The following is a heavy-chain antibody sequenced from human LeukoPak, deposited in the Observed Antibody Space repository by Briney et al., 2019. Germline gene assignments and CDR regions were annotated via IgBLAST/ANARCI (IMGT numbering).Heavy chain of an antibody. Sequence: GGSLRLSCAASGFTFSSYGMNWVRQAPGKGLEWVSSISSSSSYKYYAESVKGRFTISRDNAKNSLYLQMNSLRAEDTAVYYCARDQGNYDFWSGYSGPNWFDPWGQGTLVTVSS. V-gene: IGHV3-21*01. J-gene: IGHJ5*02. CDR3: ARDQGNYDFWSGYSGPNWFDP. D-gene: IGHD3-3*01. CDR1: GFTFSSYG. CDR2: ISSSSSYK.